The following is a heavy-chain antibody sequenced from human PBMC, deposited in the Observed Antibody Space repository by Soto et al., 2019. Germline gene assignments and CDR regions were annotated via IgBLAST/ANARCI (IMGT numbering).Heavy chain of an antibody. CDR2: IDRSGRT. V-gene: IGHV4-39*07. J-gene: IGHJ4*02. CDR3: ARDRNGLGGIDF. CDR1: GGSFSDDASSSDWY. Sequence: QVHLQQWGAGLLKPSETLSLTCAVYGGSFSDDASSSDWYWNWIRQSPGKGLEWIGEIDRSGRTKYNPSLKSRVSISVDTSKNQFSLRLSSVTAADTAVYYCARDRNGLGGIDFWGQGILVTVSS. D-gene: IGHD1-1*01.